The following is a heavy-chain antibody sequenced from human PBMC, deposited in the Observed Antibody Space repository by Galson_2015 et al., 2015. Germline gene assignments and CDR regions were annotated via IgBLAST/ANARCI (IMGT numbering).Heavy chain of an antibody. CDR3: ARPSDGSGYYELPVDN. D-gene: IGHD3-22*01. V-gene: IGHV3-23*01. CDR1: GFTFSNYA. Sequence: SLRFSCAASGFTFSNYAMTWVRQAPGKGLEWVSGIRGTDAMAYYADSVKGRFTISRDNSKNTLFLQMNSLRVEDTAVYYCARPSDGSGYYELPVDNWGQGTLVTVSS. CDR2: IRGTDAMA. J-gene: IGHJ4*02.